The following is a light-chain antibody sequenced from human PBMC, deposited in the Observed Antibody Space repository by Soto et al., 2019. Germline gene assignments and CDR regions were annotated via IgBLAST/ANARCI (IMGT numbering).Light chain of an antibody. J-gene: IGLJ1*01. CDR3: QSADSSGTYV. CDR1: ALPKQY. Sequence: SYELTQPPSVSVSPGQTARITCSGDALPKQYAYWYQKKPGQAPVLLIYKVSERPSGIPERFSGSRSGTTVTLTISGVQAGDEADYYCQSADSSGTYVFGTGTKLTVL. V-gene: IGLV3-25*03. CDR2: KVS.